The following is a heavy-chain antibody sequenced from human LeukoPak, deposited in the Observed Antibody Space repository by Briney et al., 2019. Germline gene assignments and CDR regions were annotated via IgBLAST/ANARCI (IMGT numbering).Heavy chain of an antibody. CDR1: GYRFTSYW. V-gene: IGHV5-10-1*01. D-gene: IGHD3-22*01. CDR3: ARSASSGFIFPHDAFDI. Sequence: GESLKISCKGSGYRFTSYWISWVRPMPGKGLEWMGRIDPSDSYTNYSPSFQGHVTISADKSISTAYLQWSSLKASDTAMYYCARSASSGFIFPHDAFDIWGQGTMVTVSS. J-gene: IGHJ3*02. CDR2: IDPSDSYT.